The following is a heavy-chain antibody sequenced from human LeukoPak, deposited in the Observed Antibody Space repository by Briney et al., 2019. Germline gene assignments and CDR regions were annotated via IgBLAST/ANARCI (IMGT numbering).Heavy chain of an antibody. D-gene: IGHD2-15*01. J-gene: IGHJ6*02. Sequence: GGSLRLSCAASGFTFSSYEMNWVRQAPGKGLEWVSYISSSGSTIYYADSVKGRFTISRDNAKNPLYLQMNSLRAEDTAVYYCARAEEGYCSGGSCYYYYDMDVWGQGTTVTVSS. V-gene: IGHV3-48*03. CDR3: ARAEEGYCSGGSCYYYYDMDV. CDR1: GFTFSSYE. CDR2: ISSSGSTI.